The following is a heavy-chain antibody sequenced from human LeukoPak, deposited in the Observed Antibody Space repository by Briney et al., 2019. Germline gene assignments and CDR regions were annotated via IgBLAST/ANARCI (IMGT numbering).Heavy chain of an antibody. CDR3: ARDSSGWYRWFDP. CDR1: GYSISNGYY. D-gene: IGHD6-19*01. J-gene: IGHJ5*02. CDR2: IYYSGST. V-gene: IGHV4-59*01. Sequence: PSETLSLTCTVSGYSISNGYYWSWIRQSPGKGLEWIGYIYYSGSTNYNPSLKSRVTISVDTSKNQFSLKLSSVTAADTAVYYCARDSSGWYRWFDPWGQGTLVTVSS.